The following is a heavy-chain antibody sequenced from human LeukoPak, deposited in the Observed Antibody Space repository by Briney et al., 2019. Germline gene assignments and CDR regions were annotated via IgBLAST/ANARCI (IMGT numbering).Heavy chain of an antibody. CDR2: ISSSSSTI. CDR1: GFTFSSYS. V-gene: IGHV3-48*04. CDR3: ARAIEYYDILTGYYISDYMDA. Sequence: GGSLRLSCAASGFTFSSYSMNWVRQAPGKGLEWVSYISSSSSTICYADSVKGRFTISRDNAKNSLYLQMNSLRAEDAAVYYCARAIEYYDILTGYYISDYMDAWGKGTTVTVSS. D-gene: IGHD3-9*01. J-gene: IGHJ6*03.